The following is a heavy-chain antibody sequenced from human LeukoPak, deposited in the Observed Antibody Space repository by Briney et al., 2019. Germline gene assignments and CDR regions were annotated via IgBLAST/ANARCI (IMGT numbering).Heavy chain of an antibody. Sequence: SETLSLTCTVSVGSISSRNYYWGWIRQPPGKGLEWSASIDYSGSTYYNPSLKSRVTISVGTSKNQLSLKLSSVTAADTAVYYCATPQGRGYSGYDSDSYYYYYGMDVWGQGTTVTVSS. CDR2: IDYSGST. J-gene: IGHJ6*02. D-gene: IGHD5-12*01. V-gene: IGHV4-39*01. CDR1: VGSISSRNYY. CDR3: ATPQGRGYSGYDSDSYYYYYGMDV.